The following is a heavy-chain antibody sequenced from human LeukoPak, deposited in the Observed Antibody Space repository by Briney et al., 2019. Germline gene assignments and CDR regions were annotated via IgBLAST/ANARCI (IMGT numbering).Heavy chain of an antibody. Sequence: VASVKVSCKASGYTFTGYYMHWVRQAPGQGLEWMGWINPNSGGTNYAQKFQGRVTMTRDTSTSTVYMELSSLRSEDTAVYYCARGAKFRSYGSGTYYTSLPFDPWGQGTLVTVSS. J-gene: IGHJ5*02. CDR3: ARGAKFRSYGSGTYYTSLPFDP. CDR2: INPNSGGT. D-gene: IGHD3-10*01. CDR1: GYTFTGYY. V-gene: IGHV1-2*02.